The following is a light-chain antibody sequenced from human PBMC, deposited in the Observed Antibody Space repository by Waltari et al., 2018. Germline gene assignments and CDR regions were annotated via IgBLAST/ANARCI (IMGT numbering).Light chain of an antibody. CDR2: AAA. V-gene: IGKV1-27*01. J-gene: IGKJ2*01. Sequence: DIQMTQSPPSLSASVGDSVTITGRASEGSSNYLAWYQQKPGKVPKLLIYAAATMQSRGPSRFSGSRSWTDFTLTISSLQPEDVATYYCQKYNSAPYTFGQGTKLDIK. CDR1: EGSSNY. CDR3: QKYNSAPYT.